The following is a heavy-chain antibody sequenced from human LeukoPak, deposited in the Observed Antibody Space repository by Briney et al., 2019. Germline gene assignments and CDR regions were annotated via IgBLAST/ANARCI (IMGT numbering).Heavy chain of an antibody. CDR1: GDSFSGHY. J-gene: IGHJ5*02. V-gene: IGHV4-4*08. CDR3: AKGRNWFGH. CDR2: IYTAGTT. Sequence: SETLSLTCSVSGDSFSGHYWTWIRQTPGEGLQWIGYIYTAGTTKYNPSFKSRVTISIDMSQNQFSLTLDSVTAADTAVYFCAKGRNWFGHWGQGTLVTVSS.